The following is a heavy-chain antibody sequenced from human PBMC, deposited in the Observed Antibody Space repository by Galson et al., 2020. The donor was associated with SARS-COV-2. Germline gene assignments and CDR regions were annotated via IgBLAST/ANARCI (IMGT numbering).Heavy chain of an antibody. CDR2: LFGDEST. CDR3: ARAWGYYFESRWDS. Sequence: GSLRLSCEATGLSIGAHYMNWVRRAPGKGLEWVSILFGDESTSYADSVRGRFTVSRDNSKNILYLHMNNLKLEDSAVYYCARAWGYYFESRWDSWGQGSLVTVSS. D-gene: IGHD3-22*01. V-gene: IGHV3-53*05. CDR1: GLSIGAHY. J-gene: IGHJ5*01.